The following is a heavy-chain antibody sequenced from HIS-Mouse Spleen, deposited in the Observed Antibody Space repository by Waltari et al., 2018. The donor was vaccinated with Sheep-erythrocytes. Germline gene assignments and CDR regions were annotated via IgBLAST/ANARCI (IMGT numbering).Heavy chain of an antibody. CDR2: IYSGGST. V-gene: IGHV3-53*01. D-gene: IGHD6-19*01. Sequence: EVQLLESGGGLIQPGGSLRPSCAASGFTFITHYMSWVRQAPGKGLEWVSVIYSGGSTYYADSVKGRFTISRDNSKNTLYLQMNSLRAEDTAVYYCARASSGWFRGFDYWGQGTLVTVSS. J-gene: IGHJ4*02. CDR1: GFTFITHY. CDR3: ARASSGWFRGFDY.